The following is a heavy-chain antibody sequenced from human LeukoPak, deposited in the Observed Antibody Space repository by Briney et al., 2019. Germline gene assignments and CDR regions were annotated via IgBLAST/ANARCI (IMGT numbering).Heavy chain of an antibody. CDR3: ARAAAKGYYDFWSGSPRFDY. J-gene: IGHJ4*02. CDR1: GGTFSSYA. CDR2: IIPIFGTA. D-gene: IGHD3-3*01. Sequence: GASVKVSCKASGGTFSSYAISRVRQAPGQGLEWMGGIIPIFGTANYAQRFQGRVTITADESTSTAYMELSSLRSEDTAVYYCARAAAKGYYDFWSGSPRFDYWGQGTLVTVSS. V-gene: IGHV1-69*13.